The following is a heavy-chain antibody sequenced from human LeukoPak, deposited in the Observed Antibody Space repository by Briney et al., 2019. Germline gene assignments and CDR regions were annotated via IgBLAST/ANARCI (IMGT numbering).Heavy chain of an antibody. CDR3: ARFKKSGIAAAGTASWFDP. D-gene: IGHD6-13*01. CDR1: GGSISSGGYY. CDR2: IYYSGST. J-gene: IGHJ5*02. Sequence: PSETLSLTCTVSGGSISSGGYYWSWIRQHPGKGLEWIGYIYYSGSTYYNPSLKSRVTISVDTSKNQFSLKLSSVTAADTAVYYCARFKKSGIAAAGTASWFDPWGQGTLVTVSS. V-gene: IGHV4-31*03.